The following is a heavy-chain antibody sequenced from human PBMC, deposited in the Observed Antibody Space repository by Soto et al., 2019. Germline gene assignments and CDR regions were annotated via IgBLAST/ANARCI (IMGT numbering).Heavy chain of an antibody. D-gene: IGHD3-3*01. CDR3: ARVFGNFWSGYQIDY. J-gene: IGHJ4*02. CDR1: GGSISSNY. CDR2: IHASGTT. V-gene: IGHV4-59*01. Sequence: PSETLSLTCTVSGGSISSNYWTWIRQPPGKALEWIGHIHASGTTYYSPSLSGRIAISLDTSKNQSSLRLTSVTTADTAVYYCARVFGNFWSGYQIDYWGQGTRVTVSS.